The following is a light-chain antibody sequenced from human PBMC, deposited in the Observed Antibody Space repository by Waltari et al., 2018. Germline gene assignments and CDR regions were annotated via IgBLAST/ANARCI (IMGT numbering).Light chain of an antibody. CDR2: DVS. CDR1: SSDVCGYNY. V-gene: IGLV2-14*03. J-gene: IGLJ1*01. Sequence: QSALTQPASVSGSPGQSLTISCTGTSSDVCGYNYVSWYQQHPGKAPKLMIYDVSNRPSGVSNRFSGSKSGNTASLTISGLQAEDEADYYCSSYTSSSTPYVFGTGTKVTVL. CDR3: SSYTSSSTPYV.